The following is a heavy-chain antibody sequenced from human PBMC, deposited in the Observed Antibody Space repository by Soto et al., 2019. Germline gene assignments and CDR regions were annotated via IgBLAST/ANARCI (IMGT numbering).Heavy chain of an antibody. CDR2: IYPGDSDT. D-gene: IGHD6-13*01. J-gene: IGHJ6*02. CDR1: GYSFTSYW. V-gene: IGHV5-51*01. Sequence: GESLKISCQGSGYSFTSYWSGWVRPLPGKGLEWMGIIYPGDSDTRYSPSFQGQVTISADKSISTAYLQWSSLKASDTAMYYCAAPGGIAAAGGTGMDVWGQGTTVTSP. CDR3: AAPGGIAAAGGTGMDV.